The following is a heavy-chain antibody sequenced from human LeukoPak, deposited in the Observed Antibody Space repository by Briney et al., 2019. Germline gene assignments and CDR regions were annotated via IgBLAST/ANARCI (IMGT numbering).Heavy chain of an antibody. CDR3: AADRDCSSRSCDPHKFDH. CDR2: IVVASGDT. D-gene: IGHD2-2*01. J-gene: IGHJ4*02. V-gene: IGHV1-58*02. CDR1: GFTFTRSA. Sequence: SVKVSCKASGFTFTRSAMQWVRQARGQRLEWLGWIVVASGDTNYAQKFQERVTITRDMSTSTVYMELSSLRSEDTAVYYCAADRDCSSRSCDPHKFDHWGQGTLVTVSS.